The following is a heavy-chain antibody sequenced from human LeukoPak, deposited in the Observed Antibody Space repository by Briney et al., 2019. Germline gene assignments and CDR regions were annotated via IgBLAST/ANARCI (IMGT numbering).Heavy chain of an antibody. J-gene: IGHJ4*02. CDR3: AREYSGSTNYLDS. Sequence: SETLSLTCTVSGASISESGYYWGWIRQPPGKGLEHIGSLYYSGRTYYNPSLRSRVTTSVDTSTNQFSLKLSSVTAADTAVYYCAREYSGSTNYLDSWGQGTLVTVSS. CDR1: GASISESGYY. D-gene: IGHD6-6*01. CDR2: LYYSGRT. V-gene: IGHV4-39*07.